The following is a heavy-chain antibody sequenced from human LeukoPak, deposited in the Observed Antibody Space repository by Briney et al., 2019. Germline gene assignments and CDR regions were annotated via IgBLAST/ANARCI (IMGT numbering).Heavy chain of an antibody. CDR3: ARASLELGTGAFDI. D-gene: IGHD1-7*01. CDR1: GFTFSSYS. J-gene: IGHJ3*02. CDR2: ISSSSSYI. Sequence: PGGSLRLSCAASGFTFSSYSMNWVRQAPGKGLEWVSSISSSSSYIYYADSVKGRFTISRDNAKNSLYLQMNSLRAEDTAVYYCARASLELGTGAFDIWGQGTMVTVSS. V-gene: IGHV3-21*01.